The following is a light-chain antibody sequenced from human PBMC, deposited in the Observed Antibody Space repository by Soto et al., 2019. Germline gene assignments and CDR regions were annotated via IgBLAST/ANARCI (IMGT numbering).Light chain of an antibody. CDR3: QQYLTFLT. V-gene: IGKV1-5*03. CDR1: RSLTRW. Sequence: DIQMSQSPSTLSASVGDRVTITCRASRSLTRWLAGYQQKPWRAPKLLLYETSILQSGVPSRFSGSGSGTDFTLTIIGVQADDIATYYCQQYLTFLTFGQGTRVEVK. J-gene: IGKJ1*01. CDR2: ETS.